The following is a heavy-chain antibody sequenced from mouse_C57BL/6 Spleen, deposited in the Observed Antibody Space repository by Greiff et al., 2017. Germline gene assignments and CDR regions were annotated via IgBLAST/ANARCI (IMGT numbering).Heavy chain of an antibody. V-gene: IGHV5-6*01. Sequence: EVQGVESGGDLVKPGGSLKLSCAASGFTFSSYGMSWVRQTPDKRLEWVATISSGGSYTYYPDSVKGRFTISRDNAKNTLYLQMSSLKSEDTAMXYCAREENYYDYRPSYFDVWGTGTTVTVAS. CDR1: GFTFSSYG. CDR3: AREENYYDYRPSYFDV. J-gene: IGHJ1*03. D-gene: IGHD2-4*01. CDR2: ISSGGSYT.